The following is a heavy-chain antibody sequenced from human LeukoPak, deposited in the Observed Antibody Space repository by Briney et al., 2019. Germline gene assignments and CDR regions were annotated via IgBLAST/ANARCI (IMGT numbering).Heavy chain of an antibody. V-gene: IGHV3-30*03. CDR1: GFTFSSYG. D-gene: IGHD3-10*01. CDR3: ATDSAGRVTIVRGPLDY. CDR2: ISYDGSNK. Sequence: GRSLRLSCAASGFTFSSYGMHWVRQAPGKGLEWVAVISYDGSNKYYADSVKGRFTISRDNSKNTLYLQMNSLRPEDTAVYYCATDSAGRVTIVRGPLDYWGQGTLVTVSS. J-gene: IGHJ4*02.